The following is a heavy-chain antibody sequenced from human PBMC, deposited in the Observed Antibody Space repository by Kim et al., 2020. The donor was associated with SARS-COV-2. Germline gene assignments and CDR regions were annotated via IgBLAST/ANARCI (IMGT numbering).Heavy chain of an antibody. D-gene: IGHD6-19*01. J-gene: IGHJ4*02. Sequence: GGSLRLSCAVSGFTLSNHWMSWFRQAPGKGLEWVANIKQDGSEKYYVDSVRGRFTISRDNPKNSLYLQMIGLRAEDTAVYYCARGSGWVFDYWGQGTLVTVSS. CDR2: IKQDGSEK. CDR1: GFTLSNHW. V-gene: IGHV3-7*05. CDR3: ARGSGWVFDY.